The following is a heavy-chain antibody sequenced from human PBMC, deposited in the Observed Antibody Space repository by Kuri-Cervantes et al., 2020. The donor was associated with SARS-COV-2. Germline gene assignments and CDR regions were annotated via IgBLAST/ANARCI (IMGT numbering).Heavy chain of an antibody. V-gene: IGHV4-59*11. CDR3: ARDGGSGYDWTDYYYYYMDV. CDR2: IYYSGST. CDR1: GGSISSHY. D-gene: IGHD5-12*01. Sequence: GSLRLSCTVSGGSISSHYWSWIRQPPGKGLEWIGSIYYSGSTNYNPSLKSRVAMSVDTSKNQFSLKLSSVTAADTAVYYCARDGGSGYDWTDYYYYYMDVWGKGTTVTVSS. J-gene: IGHJ6*03.